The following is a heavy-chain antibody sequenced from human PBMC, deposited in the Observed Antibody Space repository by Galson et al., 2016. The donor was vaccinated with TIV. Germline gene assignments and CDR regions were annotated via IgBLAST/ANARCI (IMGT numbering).Heavy chain of an antibody. D-gene: IGHD6-13*01. CDR1: GFTVSSHY. V-gene: IGHV3-53*01. CDR2: IYSGGST. J-gene: IGHJ3*02. Sequence: SLRLSCAASGFTVSSHYMTWVRQAPGKGLESVSVIYSGGSTYYIDSVKGRFTNSSDTSKNTLYLQMNSLRVEDTAVYYCASPQAAAGIDAFDIWGQGTMVIVSS. CDR3: ASPQAAAGIDAFDI.